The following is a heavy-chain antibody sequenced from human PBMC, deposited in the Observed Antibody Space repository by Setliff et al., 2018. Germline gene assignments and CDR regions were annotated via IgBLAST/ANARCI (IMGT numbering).Heavy chain of an antibody. D-gene: IGHD6-19*01. CDR1: GFTFSSYE. CDR2: ISSAGYTI. J-gene: IGHJ4*02. CDR3: ASVGQWPDY. Sequence: PGGSLRLSCAASGFTFSSYEMNWVRQAPGKGLEWVSYISSAGYTIYYADSVKGRFTISRDNAKNSLYLQMNSLRAEDTAVYYCASVGQWPDYWGQGTLVTVSS. V-gene: IGHV3-48*03.